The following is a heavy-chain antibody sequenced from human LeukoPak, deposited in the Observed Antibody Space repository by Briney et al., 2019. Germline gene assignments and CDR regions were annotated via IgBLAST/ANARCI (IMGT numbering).Heavy chain of an antibody. J-gene: IGHJ4*02. Sequence: GGSLRLSCAASGFTFSSYAMSWVRQAPGKGLEWVSAISGSGGSTYYADSVKGRFTISGDNSKNTLYLQMNSLRAEDTAVYYCAKDLRGVDIVALWGQGTLVTVSS. CDR1: GFTFSSYA. D-gene: IGHD5-12*01. V-gene: IGHV3-23*01. CDR2: ISGSGGST. CDR3: AKDLRGVDIVAL.